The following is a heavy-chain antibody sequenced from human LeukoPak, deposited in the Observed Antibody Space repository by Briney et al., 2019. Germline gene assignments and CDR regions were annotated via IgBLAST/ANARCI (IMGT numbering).Heavy chain of an antibody. CDR2: ISAYNGNT. V-gene: IGHV1-18*01. CDR3: ARVSSSSTTYGWGYYYYGMDV. CDR1: GYTFTIYG. Sequence: ASVKLSCKASGYTFTIYGISWVRQAPGQGLEWMGWISAYNGNTNYAQKLQGRVTMTTDPSTSTAYMELRSLRSDDTAVYYCARVSSSSTTYGWGYYYYGMDVWGQGTTVTVSS. J-gene: IGHJ6*02. D-gene: IGHD2/OR15-2a*01.